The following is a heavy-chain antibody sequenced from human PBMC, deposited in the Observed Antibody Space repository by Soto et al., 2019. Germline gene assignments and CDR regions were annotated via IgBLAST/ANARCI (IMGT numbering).Heavy chain of an antibody. CDR1: GGSISSYY. CDR2: IYYSGST. CDR3: ATQIANFYASGSYYLPFDY. D-gene: IGHD3-10*01. Sequence: PSETLSLTCTVSGGSISSYYWTWIRQPPGKGLEWIGNIYYSGSTTYNPSLKSRVTISVDTSKNQFSLRPSSVTAAETDVSYCATQIANFYASGSYYLPFDYGCKGTLVTVAS. V-gene: IGHV4-59*01. J-gene: IGHJ4*01.